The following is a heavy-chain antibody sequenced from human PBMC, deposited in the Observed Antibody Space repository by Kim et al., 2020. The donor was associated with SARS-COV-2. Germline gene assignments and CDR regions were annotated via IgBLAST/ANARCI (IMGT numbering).Heavy chain of an antibody. Sequence: GASLKISCKASGYTFRNYWITWVRQMPGKGLEWMGRIDPSDSHSNYSPSFQGHVTMSVDDSITTAFLQWDSLEASDSAIYYCARFLYSDSHGFDFWGRGTLVTVSS. CDR1: GYTFRNYW. D-gene: IGHD5-18*01. V-gene: IGHV5-10-1*01. CDR2: IDPSDSHS. CDR3: ARFLYSDSHGFDF. J-gene: IGHJ2*01.